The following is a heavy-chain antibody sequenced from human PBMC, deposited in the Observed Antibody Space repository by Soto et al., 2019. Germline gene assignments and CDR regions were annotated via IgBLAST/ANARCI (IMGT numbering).Heavy chain of an antibody. CDR1: GFTFSGSA. CDR3: TTRQGGIAVAVVLDAFDI. Sequence: PGGSLRLSCAASGFTFSGSAMHWVRQASGKGLEWVGRIRSKANSYATAYAASVKGRFTISRDDSKNTAYLQMNSLKTEDTAVYYCTTRQGGIAVAVVLDAFDIWGQGTMVTVSS. D-gene: IGHD6-19*01. CDR2: IRSKANSYAT. J-gene: IGHJ3*02. V-gene: IGHV3-73*01.